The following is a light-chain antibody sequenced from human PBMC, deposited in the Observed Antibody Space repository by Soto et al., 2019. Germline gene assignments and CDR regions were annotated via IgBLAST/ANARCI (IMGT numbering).Light chain of an antibody. J-gene: IGLJ3*02. CDR3: TSYTSSRTWV. V-gene: IGLV2-18*02. Sequence: QSALTQPPSVSGSPGQSATISCTGTSSDVGGYTRVSWYQQPPGTAPKLMIYEVTNRPSGVPNRFSASKSGNTASLTISGLQAEDEADYYCTSYTSSRTWVFGGGTKLTVL. CDR1: SSDVGGYTR. CDR2: EVT.